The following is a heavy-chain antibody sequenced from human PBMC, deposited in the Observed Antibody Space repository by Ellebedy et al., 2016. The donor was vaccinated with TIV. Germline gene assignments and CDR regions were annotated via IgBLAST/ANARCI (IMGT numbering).Heavy chain of an antibody. CDR2: IYPGDSDT. V-gene: IGHV5-51*01. CDR3: ARPPGYSSGWYGY. CDR1: GYSFSTYW. J-gene: IGHJ4*02. Sequence: KVSCKGSGYSFSTYWIGWVRQMPGKGLEWMGTIYPGDSDTRYSPSFQGQVTISADKSINTAYLQWSSLKATDTAMYYCARPPGYSSGWYGYWGQGTLVTVSS. D-gene: IGHD6-19*01.